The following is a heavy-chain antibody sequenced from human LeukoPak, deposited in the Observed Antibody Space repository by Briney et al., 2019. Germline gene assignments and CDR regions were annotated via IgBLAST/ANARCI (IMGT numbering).Heavy chain of an antibody. V-gene: IGHV3-23*01. D-gene: IGHD2-15*01. Sequence: GGSLRLPCAASGFTFSSYAMSWVRQAPGKGLEWVSAISGSGGSTYYADSVKGRFTISRDNSKNTLYLQMNSLRAEDTAVYYCAKRRSGGSHYYFDYWGQGTLVTVSS. CDR3: AKRRSGGSHYYFDY. CDR2: ISGSGGST. J-gene: IGHJ4*02. CDR1: GFTFSSYA.